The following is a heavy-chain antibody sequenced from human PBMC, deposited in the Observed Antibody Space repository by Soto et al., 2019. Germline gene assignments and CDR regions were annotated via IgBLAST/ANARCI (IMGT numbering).Heavy chain of an antibody. Sequence: GASVKVSCKASGGTFSSYAISWVRQAPGQGLEWMGGIIPIFGTANYAQKFQGRVTTTADKSTSTAYMELSSLRSEDTAVYYCARSDSSGYYYPLDYWGQGTLVTVSS. CDR1: GGTFSSYA. CDR3: ARSDSSGYYYPLDY. CDR2: IIPIFGTA. V-gene: IGHV1-69*06. D-gene: IGHD3-22*01. J-gene: IGHJ4*02.